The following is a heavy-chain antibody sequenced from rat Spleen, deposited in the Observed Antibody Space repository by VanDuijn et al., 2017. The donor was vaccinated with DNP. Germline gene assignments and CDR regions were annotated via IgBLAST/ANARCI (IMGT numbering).Heavy chain of an antibody. CDR1: GFSFSDSA. CDR2: IIYDGSHT. CDR3: ARGSYGYAMDA. V-gene: IGHV5-17*01. Sequence: EVQLVESGGGVVQPGKSLKLSCAASGFSFSDSAMAWVRQSPKMGLEWVATIIYDGSHTFYRDSVQGRFTISRDNAKSTLYLQMNSLRSEDMATYYCARGSYGYAMDAWGQGTSVTVSS. J-gene: IGHJ4*01. D-gene: IGHD1-11*01.